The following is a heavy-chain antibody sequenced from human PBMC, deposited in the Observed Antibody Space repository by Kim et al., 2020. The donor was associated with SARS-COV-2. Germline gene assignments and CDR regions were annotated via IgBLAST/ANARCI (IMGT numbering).Heavy chain of an antibody. Sequence: TPPLKSRVPTSVATSKNQFSLKLSSVTAADTAVYYCARQYSSSWYVYFQHWGQGTLVTVSS. J-gene: IGHJ1*01. CDR3: ARQYSSSWYVYFQH. D-gene: IGHD6-13*01. V-gene: IGHV4-61*07.